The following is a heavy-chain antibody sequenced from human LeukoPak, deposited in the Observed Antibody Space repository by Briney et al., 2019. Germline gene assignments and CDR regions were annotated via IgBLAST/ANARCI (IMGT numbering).Heavy chain of an antibody. CDR2: IRQDGSDK. J-gene: IGHJ4*02. Sequence: GSLRLSCVVSGFMVNNYWMSWVRQAPGKGLEWVATIRQDGSDKYFLDSVRGRFTISRDNAENSLYLQMNSLRAEDTAVYYCARDKGFGGSSFDYWGQGTLVTVSS. D-gene: IGHD3-10*01. CDR1: GFMVNNYW. V-gene: IGHV3-7*01. CDR3: ARDKGFGGSSFDY.